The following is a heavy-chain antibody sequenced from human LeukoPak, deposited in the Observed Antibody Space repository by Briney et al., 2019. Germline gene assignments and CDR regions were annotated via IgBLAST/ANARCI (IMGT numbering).Heavy chain of an antibody. CDR3: ARVSGYYFDY. CDR1: GGSFSGYY. V-gene: IGHV4-34*01. Sequence: SETLSLTCAVYGGSFSGYYWSWIRQPPGKGLEWIGEINHSGSTNYNPSLKSRVTMSVDTSKNQFSLKLSSVTAADTAVYYCARVSGYYFDYWGQGTLVTVSS. D-gene: IGHD6-25*01. CDR2: INHSGST. J-gene: IGHJ4*02.